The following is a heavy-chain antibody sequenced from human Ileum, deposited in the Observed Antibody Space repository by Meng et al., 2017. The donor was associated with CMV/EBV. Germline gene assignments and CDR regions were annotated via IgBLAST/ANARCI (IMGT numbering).Heavy chain of an antibody. J-gene: IGHJ4*02. Sequence: FTRYWIGWVRQMPGKGLEWMGIIYPGDSDTRYSPSFQGQVTISADKSISTAYLQWSSLKASDTAMYYCARHPSYCSGGSCSVGFDYWGQGTLVTVSS. CDR3: ARHPSYCSGGSCSVGFDY. CDR1: FTRYW. V-gene: IGHV5-51*01. D-gene: IGHD2-15*01. CDR2: IYPGDSDT.